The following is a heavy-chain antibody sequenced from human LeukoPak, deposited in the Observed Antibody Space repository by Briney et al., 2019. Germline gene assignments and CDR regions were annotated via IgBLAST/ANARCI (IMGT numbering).Heavy chain of an antibody. CDR2: IYTSGDT. D-gene: IGHD6-13*01. Sequence: SETLSLTCTVSGGSISSYYWSWIRQPAGKGLEWIGRIYTSGDTNYNLSLKSRVTISVDTSKNQFSLKLSSVTAADTAVYYCARDELYSSSWSPFDYWGQGTLVTVSS. V-gene: IGHV4-4*07. J-gene: IGHJ4*02. CDR1: GGSISSYY. CDR3: ARDELYSSSWSPFDY.